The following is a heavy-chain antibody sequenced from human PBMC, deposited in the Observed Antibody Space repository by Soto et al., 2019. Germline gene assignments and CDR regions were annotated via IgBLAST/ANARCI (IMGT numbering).Heavy chain of an antibody. V-gene: IGHV3-48*03. J-gene: IGHJ4*02. CDR3: ARDAYCGGDCYPKALDY. CDR2: ISSSGSTI. Sequence: EVQLVESGGGLVQPGGSLRLSCAASGFTSSSYEMNWVRQAPGKGLEWVSYISSSGSTIYYADSVKGRFTISRDNAKNSLYLQMNSLRAEDTAVYYCARDAYCGGDCYPKALDYWGQGTLVTVSS. D-gene: IGHD2-21*02. CDR1: GFTSSSYE.